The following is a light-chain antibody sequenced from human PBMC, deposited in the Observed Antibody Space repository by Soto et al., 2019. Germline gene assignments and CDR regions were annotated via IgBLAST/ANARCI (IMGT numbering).Light chain of an antibody. V-gene: IGKV1-39*01. Sequence: DIQMTHSPSSLAASVGDTVTITCRGSQSISVHLNWYQQKGGKVPKLLIYAASNLYSGVPSRFSGSGSETDFALTISSLQPEDFATYYCQQSYITPYTFGQGTRLEIK. J-gene: IGKJ2*01. CDR1: QSISVH. CDR3: QQSYITPYT. CDR2: AAS.